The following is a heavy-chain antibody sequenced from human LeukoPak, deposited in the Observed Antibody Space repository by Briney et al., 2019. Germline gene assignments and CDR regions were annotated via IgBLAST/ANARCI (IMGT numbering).Heavy chain of an antibody. D-gene: IGHD6-19*01. V-gene: IGHV1-24*01. J-gene: IGHJ3*02. CDR3: AVGTWLARGGAFDI. Sequence: ASVKVSCKVSGYTLTELSMHWVRQAPGKGLEWMGGFDPEDGETIYAQKFQGRVTMTEDTSTDTAYMELSSLRSEDTAAYYCAVGTWLARGGAFDIWGQGTMVTVSS. CDR2: FDPEDGET. CDR1: GYTLTELS.